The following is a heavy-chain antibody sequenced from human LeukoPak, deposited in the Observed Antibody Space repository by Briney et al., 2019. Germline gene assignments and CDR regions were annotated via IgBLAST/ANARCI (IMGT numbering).Heavy chain of an antibody. V-gene: IGHV1-46*01. J-gene: IGHJ6*02. CDR2: INPSGGST. Sequence: GASVKVSCKASGYTFTSYYMHWVRQAPGQGLEWMGIINPSGGSTSYAQKFQGRVTMTRDTSTSTVYMELSSLRSEDTAVYYCARVYSYGLIPDYYGMDVWGQGTTVTVSS. CDR3: ARVYSYGLIPDYYGMDV. D-gene: IGHD5-18*01. CDR1: GYTFTSYY.